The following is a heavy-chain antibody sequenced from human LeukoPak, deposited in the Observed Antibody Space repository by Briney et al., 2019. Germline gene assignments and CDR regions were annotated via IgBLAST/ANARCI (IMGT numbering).Heavy chain of an antibody. V-gene: IGHV1-2*02. CDR3: ARDMLHSSGWYLDAFDI. D-gene: IGHD6-19*01. CDR2: INPNSGGT. Sequence: ASVKVSCKASGYTFTGYYMHWGRQAPGQGLEWMGWINPNSGGTNYAQKFQGRVTMTRDTSISTAYMELSRLRSDDTAVYYCARDMLHSSGWYLDAFDIWGQGTMVTVSS. J-gene: IGHJ3*02. CDR1: GYTFTGYY.